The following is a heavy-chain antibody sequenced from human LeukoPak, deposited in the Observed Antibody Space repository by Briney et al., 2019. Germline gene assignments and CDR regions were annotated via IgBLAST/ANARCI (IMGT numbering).Heavy chain of an antibody. CDR2: IYYSGST. J-gene: IGHJ4*02. CDR3: ARHTTYLANFDY. D-gene: IGHD1-14*01. V-gene: IGHV4-59*08. CDR1: GGSISSYY. Sequence: AETLSLTCTVSGGSISSYYWSWIRQPPGKGLEWIGYIYYSGSTTYNPSLKSRVSISVNTSKNQFSLKLSSAAAAATAVYYCARHTTYLANFDYWGQGTLVTVSS.